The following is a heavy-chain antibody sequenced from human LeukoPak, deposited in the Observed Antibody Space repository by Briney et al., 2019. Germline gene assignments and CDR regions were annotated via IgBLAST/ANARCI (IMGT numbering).Heavy chain of an antibody. V-gene: IGHV4-38-2*02. CDR1: GYSISSGHY. D-gene: IGHD2-8*01. J-gene: IGHJ3*02. Sequence: SETLSLTCTVSGYSISSGHYWGWIRQPPGKGLEWIGTIYYTGISYYNPSLESRVTSSLDTSKNQFSLTLNSVTAADTAVYYCVRADYNGGNPGSFDIWGRGTMVTVSS. CDR2: IYYTGIS. CDR3: VRADYNGGNPGSFDI.